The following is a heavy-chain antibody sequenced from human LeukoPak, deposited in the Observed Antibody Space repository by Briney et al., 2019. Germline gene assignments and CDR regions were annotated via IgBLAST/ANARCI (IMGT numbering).Heavy chain of an antibody. CDR3: ARVSGYSSSDRTNWFDP. CDR1: GFTFSSYA. D-gene: IGHD6-13*01. CDR2: ISGSGGST. Sequence: GGSLRLSCAASGFTFSSYAMSWVRQAPGKGLEWVSAISGSGGSTYYADSVKGRFTISRDNSKNTLYLQMNSLRAEDTAVYYCARVSGYSSSDRTNWFDPWGQGTLVTVSS. V-gene: IGHV3-23*01. J-gene: IGHJ5*02.